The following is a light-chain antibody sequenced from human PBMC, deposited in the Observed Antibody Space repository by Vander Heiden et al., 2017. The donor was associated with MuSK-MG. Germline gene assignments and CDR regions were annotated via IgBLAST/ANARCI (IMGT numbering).Light chain of an antibody. V-gene: IGLV7-46*01. CDR2: DTS. J-gene: IGLJ3*02. Sequence: QAVVTQEPSLTVSPGGTVTLTCGSSTGAVTSGHYPYWFQQKPCQAPRTLIYDTSNKHSWTPARFSGSLLGGKAALTLSGAQPEDEAEYYCLLSYSGARVFGGGTKLTVL. CDR1: TGAVTSGHY. CDR3: LLSYSGARV.